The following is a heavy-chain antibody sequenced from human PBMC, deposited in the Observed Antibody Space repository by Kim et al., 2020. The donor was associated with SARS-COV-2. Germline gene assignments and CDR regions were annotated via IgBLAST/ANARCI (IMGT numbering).Heavy chain of an antibody. CDR1: GVSISSYY. D-gene: IGHD3-10*01. J-gene: IGHJ4*02. Sequence: AETLSLTCSVSGVSISSYYWSWIRQPPGKGLEWIGYIYYSGSVNYNPSLRSRVTISVDTSKNQFSLKLSSVTAADTAVYYCAGTVRGANFDYLGRGALVT. CDR2: IYYSGSV. CDR3: AGTVRGANFDY. V-gene: IGHV4-59*08.